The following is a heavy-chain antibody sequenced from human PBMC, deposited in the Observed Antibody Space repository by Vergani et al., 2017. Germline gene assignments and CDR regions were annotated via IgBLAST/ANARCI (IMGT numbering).Heavy chain of an antibody. J-gene: IGHJ4*02. V-gene: IGHV4-4*03. D-gene: IGHD3-10*01. CDR3: ARLPRGLRGMSLEY. Sequence: QVQLQESGPGLVKPPGTLSLTCAVSGDSISSNNCWTWVRQPPGKGLEWIGEICHTEDTKYSPSLKSRVTVSVDESRNLFSLRLNSVTAADTAVYYCARLPRGLRGMSLEYWGQGTLVTVSS. CDR1: GDSISSNNC. CDR2: ICHTEDT.